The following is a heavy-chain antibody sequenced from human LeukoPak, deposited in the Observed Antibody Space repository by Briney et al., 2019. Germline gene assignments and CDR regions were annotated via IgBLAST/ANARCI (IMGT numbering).Heavy chain of an antibody. J-gene: IGHJ2*01. D-gene: IGHD2-8*01. CDR1: GFTFTGYA. CDR3: ARRLVSPHWYFDP. V-gene: IGHV3-23*01. CDR2: ISSGGDAT. Sequence: GGSLRLSCAASGFTFTGYAMNWVRQVPGKGLEWVSTISSGGDATYYAASVKGRFTISRDVSKNTLSLQMVSLRAEDTAVYYCARRLVSPHWYFDPWGRGTVVTVSS.